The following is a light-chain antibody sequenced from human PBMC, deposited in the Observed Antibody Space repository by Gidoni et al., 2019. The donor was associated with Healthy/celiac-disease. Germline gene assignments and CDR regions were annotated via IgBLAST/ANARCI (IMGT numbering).Light chain of an antibody. CDR2: FGS. CDR3: MQALQTPLT. CDR1: PSLLHSNGYNY. Sequence: ILLTQSPLSLPVTPGEPPSISCRSSPSLLHSNGYNYLDWYLQKPGQSPQLLIYFGSNPAAGVADRLSSSGSGTDFTLKNSRVEAEDVGVYYCMQALQTPLTFXPXTKVDIK. J-gene: IGKJ3*01. V-gene: IGKV2-28*01.